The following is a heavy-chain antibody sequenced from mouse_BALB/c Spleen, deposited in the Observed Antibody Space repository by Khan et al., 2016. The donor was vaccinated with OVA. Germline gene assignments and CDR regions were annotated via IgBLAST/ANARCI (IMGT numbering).Heavy chain of an antibody. J-gene: IGHJ2*01. CDR3: ERRGLRGDFDY. CDR1: GYTFINYW. Sequence: VQLQESGAELAKPGASVKMSCKASGYTFINYWILWVKQRPGQGLEWIGYINPSTGYTEYNQNFKDKATLTADKSSSTAYMQLSSLTSEDSAVYYCERRGLRGDFDYWGQGTTLTVSS. V-gene: IGHV1-7*01. D-gene: IGHD1-1*01. CDR2: INPSTGYT.